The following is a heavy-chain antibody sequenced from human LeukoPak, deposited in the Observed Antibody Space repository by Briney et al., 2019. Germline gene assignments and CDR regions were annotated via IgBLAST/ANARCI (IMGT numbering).Heavy chain of an antibody. J-gene: IGHJ6*02. Sequence: GASLRLSCAAAGFTFSDYYMSWIRHAPGKGLEWVSYNSSSGSTIYYADSVKGRLAISRDNAKNSLYLQMNSLRAEDTAVYYCARDRGDYYYYGMDVWGQGTTVSVSS. CDR3: ARDRGDYYYYGMDV. CDR1: GFTFSDYY. CDR2: NSSSGSTI. V-gene: IGHV3-11*01. D-gene: IGHD4-17*01.